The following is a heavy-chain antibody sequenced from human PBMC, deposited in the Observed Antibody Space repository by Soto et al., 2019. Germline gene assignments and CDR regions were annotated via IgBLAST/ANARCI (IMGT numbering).Heavy chain of an antibody. CDR3: ARNLVIIDP. CDR2: IGGSGGST. V-gene: IGHV3-23*01. J-gene: IGHJ5*02. CDR1: GFTFFDYA. Sequence: PGGSLRLSCAASGFTFFDYAMTWVRQAPGKGLEWVSGIGGSGGSTYYADSVKGRFTISRDNSKNTLYLQMSSLRAEDTAVYYCARNLVIIDPWGQGTLVSVSS.